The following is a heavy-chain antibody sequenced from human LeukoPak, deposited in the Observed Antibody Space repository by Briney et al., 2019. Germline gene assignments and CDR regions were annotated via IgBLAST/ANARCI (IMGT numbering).Heavy chain of an antibody. V-gene: IGHV4-34*01. CDR3: ARQAGGWGYDFWSGRFDP. CDR1: GFTFSNAW. Sequence: PGGSLRLSCAASGFTFSNAWMSWVRQPPGKGLEWIGEINHSGSTNYNPSLKSRVTISVDTSKNQFSLKLSSVTAADTAVYYCARQAGGWGYDFWSGRFDPWGQGTLVTVSS. CDR2: INHSGST. J-gene: IGHJ5*02. D-gene: IGHD3-3*01.